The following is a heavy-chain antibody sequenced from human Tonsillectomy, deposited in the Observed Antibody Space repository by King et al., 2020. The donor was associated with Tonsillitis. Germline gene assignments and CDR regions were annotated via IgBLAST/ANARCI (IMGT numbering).Heavy chain of an antibody. D-gene: IGHD1-14*01. CDR3: AKEGAGPFDS. V-gene: IGHV3-30*18. CDR1: GFIFKSFG. J-gene: IGHJ4*02. CDR2: LSYDGGNK. Sequence: VQLVESGGGVVQPGGSLRLSCEASGFIFKSFGMHWVRQAPGKGLEWVASLSYDGGNKYYADSVKGRFTISRDNSEHTMFLQMNRLRGEDTAIYYCAKEGAGPFDSWGQGPLVTVSA.